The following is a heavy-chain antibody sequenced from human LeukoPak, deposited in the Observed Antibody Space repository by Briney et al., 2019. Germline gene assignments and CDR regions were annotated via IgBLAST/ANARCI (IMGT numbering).Heavy chain of an antibody. V-gene: IGHV1-2*02. J-gene: IGHJ5*02. CDR1: GYTFTSYY. Sequence: ASVKVSCKASGYTFTSYYMHWVRQAPGQGLEWMGWINPNSGGTNYAQKFQGRVTMTRDTSISTAYMELSRLRSDDTAVYYCARDRVRITMVRGAKNWFDPWGQGTLVTVSS. CDR3: ARDRVRITMVRGAKNWFDP. CDR2: INPNSGGT. D-gene: IGHD3-10*01.